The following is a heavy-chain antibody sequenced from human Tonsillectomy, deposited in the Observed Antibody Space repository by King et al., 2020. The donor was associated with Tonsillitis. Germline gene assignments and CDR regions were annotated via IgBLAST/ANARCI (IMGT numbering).Heavy chain of an antibody. CDR2: ISYDGSNN. Sequence: VQLVESGGGVVQPGRSLTLSCAASGFTFSSSAMHWVRQAPGKGLEWVAVISYDGSNNHFADSVKGRFTISRDNSKNTLYLQLNSLRVEDTAVYYCARGRVGGYSYGSYSHGMEVWGRGTTVTVSS. D-gene: IGHD5-18*01. CDR3: ARGRVGGYSYGSYSHGMEV. V-gene: IGHV3-30-3*01. J-gene: IGHJ6*02. CDR1: GFTFSSSA.